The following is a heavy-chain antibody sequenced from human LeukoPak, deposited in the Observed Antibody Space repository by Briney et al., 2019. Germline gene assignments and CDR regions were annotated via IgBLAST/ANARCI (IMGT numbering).Heavy chain of an antibody. D-gene: IGHD5-18*01. CDR2: IYYSGST. CDR3: ARYNSYGYPYYFDY. CDR1: GGSISSYY. Sequence: PSETLPLTCTVSGGSISSYYWSWIRQPPGKGLEWIGYIYYSGSTNYNPSLKSRVTISVDTSKNQFSLKLSSVTAADTAVYYCARYNSYGYPYYFDYRGQGTLVTVSS. V-gene: IGHV4-59*01. J-gene: IGHJ4*02.